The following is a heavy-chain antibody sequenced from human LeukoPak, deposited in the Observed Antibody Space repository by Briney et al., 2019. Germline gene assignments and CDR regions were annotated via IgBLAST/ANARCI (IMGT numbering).Heavy chain of an antibody. J-gene: IGHJ5*02. D-gene: IGHD3-22*01. CDR1: GFTFSSYS. CDR3: ARAHYYDSSGYYYDVT. Sequence: SGGSLRLSCAASGFTFSSYSMNWVRQAPGKGLEWVSSISSSSSYIYYADSVKGRFTISRDDAKNSLYLQMNSLRAEDTAVYYCARAHYYDSSGYYYDVTWGQGTLVTVSS. V-gene: IGHV3-21*01. CDR2: ISSSSSYI.